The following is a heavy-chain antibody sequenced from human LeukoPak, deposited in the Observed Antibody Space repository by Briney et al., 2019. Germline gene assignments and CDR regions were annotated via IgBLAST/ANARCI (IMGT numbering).Heavy chain of an antibody. CDR3: AREREGPYGYLDY. D-gene: IGHD4-17*01. V-gene: IGHV4-59*12. J-gene: IGHJ4*02. CDR2: IYYSGST. CDR1: GGSISSYY. Sequence: SETLSLTCTVSGGSISSYYWSWIRQPPGKGLEWIGYIYYSGSTNYNPSLKSRVTISVDTSKNQFSLNLRSVTAADTAVYYCAREREGPYGYLDYWGQGTLVTVSS.